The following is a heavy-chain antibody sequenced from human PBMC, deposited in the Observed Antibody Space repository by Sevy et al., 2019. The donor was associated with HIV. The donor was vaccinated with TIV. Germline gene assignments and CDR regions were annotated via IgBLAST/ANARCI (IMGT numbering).Heavy chain of an antibody. V-gene: IGHV4-39*01. D-gene: IGHD6-19*01. CDR3: AGRILTYNSGWSYYAS. CDR1: GASISSSGYY. CDR2: INYSGSI. J-gene: IGHJ4*02. Sequence: SETLSLTCTVSGASISSSGYYWGWIRQPPGKRLEWIASINYSGSIFYNPSLKSRVTISSDTSKNQFALKLNSVTAADTATYYCAGRILTYNSGWSYYASWGQGTVVTVSS.